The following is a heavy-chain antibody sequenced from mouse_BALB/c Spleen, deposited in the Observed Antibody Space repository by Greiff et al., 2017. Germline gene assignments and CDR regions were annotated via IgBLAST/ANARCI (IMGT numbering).Heavy chain of an antibody. J-gene: IGHJ4*01. CDR1: GYTFTSYV. V-gene: IGHV1-14*01. Sequence: VQLQQSGPELVKPGASVKMSCKASGYTFTSYVMHWVKQKPGQGLEWIGYINPYNDGTKYNEKFKGKATLTSDKSSSTAYMELSSLTSEDSAVYYCARGGTMITTKAMDYWGQGTSVTVSS. CDR2: INPYNDGT. D-gene: IGHD2-4*01. CDR3: ARGGTMITTKAMDY.